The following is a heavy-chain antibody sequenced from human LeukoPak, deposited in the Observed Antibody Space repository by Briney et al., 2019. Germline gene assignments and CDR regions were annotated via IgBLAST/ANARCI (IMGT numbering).Heavy chain of an antibody. J-gene: IGHJ3*02. CDR2: IRSTGAST. CDR3: AKGALYGSGSYYSAFDI. Sequence: GGSLRLSCAASGFTFSAFAMTWVRQAPGKGLEWVSTIRSTGASTYYADSVKGRFTISRDNSKNTLYLQMNILTAKDTAVYYCAKGALYGSGSYYSAFDIWGQGTMVTVSS. V-gene: IGHV3-23*01. D-gene: IGHD3-10*01. CDR1: GFTFSAFA.